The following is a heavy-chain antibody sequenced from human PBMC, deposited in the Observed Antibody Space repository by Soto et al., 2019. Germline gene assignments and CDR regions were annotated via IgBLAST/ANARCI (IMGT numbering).Heavy chain of an antibody. CDR1: GFTFGDYA. Sequence: GGSLRLSCTASGFTFGDYAMSWVRQAPGKGLEWVSVISGNGGTTYYADSVKGRFTISRDNSKRTLHLQMNSLRAGDTAIFFCAKGGGGSGWSDALDIWGQGTMVTVSS. D-gene: IGHD6-19*01. V-gene: IGHV3-23*01. CDR3: AKGGGGSGWSDALDI. J-gene: IGHJ3*02. CDR2: ISGNGGTT.